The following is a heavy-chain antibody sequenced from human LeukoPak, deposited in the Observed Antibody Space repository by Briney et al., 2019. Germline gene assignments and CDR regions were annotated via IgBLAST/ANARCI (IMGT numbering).Heavy chain of an antibody. CDR2: ISAYNGNT. D-gene: IGHD4-11*01. CDR3: ARGLHYLDY. J-gene: IGHJ4*02. CDR1: GYTFTNYD. Sequence: PGASVKVSCKASGYTFTNYDIRRVRQAPGQGLEWMGWISAYNGNTNYAQKLQGRVTMTTDTSTSTAYMELRSLSSDDTAVYYCARGLHYLDYWGQGTLVTVSS. V-gene: IGHV1-18*01.